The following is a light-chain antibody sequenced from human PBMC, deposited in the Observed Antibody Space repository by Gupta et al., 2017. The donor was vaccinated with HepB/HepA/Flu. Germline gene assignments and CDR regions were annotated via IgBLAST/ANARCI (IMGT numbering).Light chain of an antibody. V-gene: IGLV1-47*01. CDR1: SSNIGTYN. J-gene: IGLJ2*01. CDR2: RNN. Sequence: QSVLPQPPSASGTPGQRVTIPSSGRSSNIGTYNVYWYQQVPGTAHKLLIYRNNQRPAGVPDRFSGSKSGTAASLAISGLRAEEEADYYCAAWDDSLWGLFGGGTKLTVL. CDR3: AAWDDSLWGL.